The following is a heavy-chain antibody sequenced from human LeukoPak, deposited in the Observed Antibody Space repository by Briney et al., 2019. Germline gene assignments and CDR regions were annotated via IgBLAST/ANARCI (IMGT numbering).Heavy chain of an antibody. CDR2: IYYSGST. V-gene: IGHV4-59*01. CDR3: AREVIYGSGTRAFDI. J-gene: IGHJ3*02. CDR1: GGSISSYY. D-gene: IGHD3-10*01. Sequence: SETLSLTCTVSGGSISSYYWSWIRQPPGKGLEWIGYIYYSGSTNYNPSLKSRVTISVDTSKNQFSLKLSSVTAADTAVYYCAREVIYGSGTRAFDIWGQGTMVTVSS.